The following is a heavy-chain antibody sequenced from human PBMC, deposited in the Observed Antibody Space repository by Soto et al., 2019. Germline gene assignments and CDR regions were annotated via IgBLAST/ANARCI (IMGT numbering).Heavy chain of an antibody. V-gene: IGHV3-74*01. CDR1: GFTFSTYW. Sequence: EVQLVESGGDLVQPGGSLRLSCVASGFTFSTYWMHWVRQAPGEGLVWVSRINSDGSSTNYADSVKCRFTISRDNAKHTLDLQMNSLRADDTAVYYWARDRRPGYSSSCGYWGQGTLFTVSS. CDR3: ARDRRPGYSSSCGY. D-gene: IGHD6-13*01. J-gene: IGHJ4*02. CDR2: INSDGSST.